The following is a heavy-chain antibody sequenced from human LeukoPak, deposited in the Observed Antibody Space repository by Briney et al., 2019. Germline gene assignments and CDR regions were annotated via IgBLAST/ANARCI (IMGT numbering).Heavy chain of an antibody. CDR3: ARESTPNYCSSTSCYTSWFDP. D-gene: IGHD2-2*02. J-gene: IGHJ5*02. Sequence: SEILSLTCTVSGGSISSSSYYWGWIRQPPGKGLEWIGSIYYSGSTYYNPSLKSRVTISVDTSKNQFSLKLSSVTAADTAVYYCARESTPNYCSSTSCYTSWFDPWGQGTLVTVSS. CDR2: IYYSGST. V-gene: IGHV4-39*07. CDR1: GGSISSSSYY.